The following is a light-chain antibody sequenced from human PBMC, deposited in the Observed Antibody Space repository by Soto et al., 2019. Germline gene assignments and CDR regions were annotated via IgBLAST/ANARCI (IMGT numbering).Light chain of an antibody. V-gene: IGKV1-39*01. CDR3: QQSYSTPYT. J-gene: IGKJ2*01. CDR2: AAS. CDR1: QSISSY. Sequence: DIQLTQSPSSLSASLGDRVTITCRASQSISSYLNWYQQKPGKAPKLLIYAASSLQSGVPSRFSGSGSGTDFTLTISSLQPEDFATYYCQQSYSTPYTFGGGTKLEIK.